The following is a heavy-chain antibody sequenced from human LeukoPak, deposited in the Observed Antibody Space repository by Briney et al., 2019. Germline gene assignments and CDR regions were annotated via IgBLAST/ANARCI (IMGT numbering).Heavy chain of an antibody. J-gene: IGHJ4*02. CDR1: GFTFSSYA. V-gene: IGHV3-23*01. CDR2: ISGSGGST. CDR3: ATNNWNSPFFDY. D-gene: IGHD1-7*01. Sequence: GGSLRLSCAASGFTFSSYAMSWVRQAPGKGLEWVSAISGSGGSTYYADSVKGRFTISRDNSKNTLYLQMNSLRAEDTAVYYCATNNWNSPFFDYWGQGTLVTVSS.